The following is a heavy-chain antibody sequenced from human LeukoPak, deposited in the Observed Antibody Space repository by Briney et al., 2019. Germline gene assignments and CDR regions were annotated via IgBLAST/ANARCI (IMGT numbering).Heavy chain of an antibody. Sequence: PGGSLRLSCAASGFTFSSYAMSWVRQAPGKGLEWVSAISGSGGSTYYADSVKGRFTISRDNSKNSLYLQMNSLRAEDTALYYCARVFGGKYSSSSFMAFDIWGQGTMVTVSS. D-gene: IGHD6-6*01. CDR1: GFTFSSYA. V-gene: IGHV3-23*01. CDR3: ARVFGGKYSSSSFMAFDI. CDR2: ISGSGGST. J-gene: IGHJ3*02.